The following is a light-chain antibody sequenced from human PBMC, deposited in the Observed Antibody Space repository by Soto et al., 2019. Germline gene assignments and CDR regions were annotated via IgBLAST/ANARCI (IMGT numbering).Light chain of an antibody. V-gene: IGKV3-20*01. CDR3: QQYGSCPWT. CDR2: GAS. Sequence: EIVLTQSPGTLSLSPGERATLSCRASQSVSSNYLAWYQQKPGQAPRLLIYGASSRATGIPDRFSGSGSGTDFTLTISRLEPEDFAVYSCQQYGSCPWTFGQGTKVEIK. J-gene: IGKJ1*01. CDR1: QSVSSNY.